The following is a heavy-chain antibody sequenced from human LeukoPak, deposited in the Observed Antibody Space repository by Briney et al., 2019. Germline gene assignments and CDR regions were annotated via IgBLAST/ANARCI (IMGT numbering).Heavy chain of an antibody. J-gene: IGHJ4*02. CDR1: GGSFSGYY. D-gene: IGHD3-22*01. Sequence: SETLSLTCAVYGGSFSGYYWSWIRQPPGKGLEWIGEINHSGSTNYNPSLKSRVTISVDTSKNQFSLKLSSVTAADTAVYYCARDHGFGIVEDWGQGTLVTVSS. CDR2: INHSGST. V-gene: IGHV4-34*01. CDR3: ARDHGFGIVED.